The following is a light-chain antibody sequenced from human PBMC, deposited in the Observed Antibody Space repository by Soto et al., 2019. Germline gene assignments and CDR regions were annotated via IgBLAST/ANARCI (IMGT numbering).Light chain of an antibody. CDR1: QSVSTY. J-gene: IGKJ4*01. Sequence: EIVLTQSPATLSLSPGEGATLYCRASQSVSTYLAWYQQKPGQAPRLLIYGAFNRATGIPARFSGSGYGTDFTLTISSLEPEDFAVYYCQQGGSFGGGTKVEIK. CDR2: GAF. V-gene: IGKV3-11*01. CDR3: QQGGS.